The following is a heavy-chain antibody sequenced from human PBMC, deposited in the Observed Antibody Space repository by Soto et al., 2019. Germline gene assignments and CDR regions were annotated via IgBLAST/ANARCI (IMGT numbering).Heavy chain of an antibody. V-gene: IGHV4-59*01. J-gene: IGHJ6*02. D-gene: IGHD3-3*01. Sequence: SETLSLTCSVSGGSISSYYWSWIRQPPGKGLEWIGYIYYSGSTNYNPSLKSRVTISVDTSKNQFSLKLSSVTAADTAVYYCARDNRRYDFWSGYYTPYYYYGMDVWGQGTTVTVSS. CDR1: GGSISSYY. CDR2: IYYSGST. CDR3: ARDNRRYDFWSGYYTPYYYYGMDV.